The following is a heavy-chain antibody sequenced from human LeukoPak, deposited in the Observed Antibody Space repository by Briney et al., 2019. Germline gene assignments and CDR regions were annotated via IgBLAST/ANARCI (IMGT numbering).Heavy chain of an antibody. J-gene: IGHJ6*02. D-gene: IGHD2-2*01. CDR2: ISGRGGST. CDR1: GFTFSSYA. CDR3: AKGKGYCSSTSCYPYGMDV. Sequence: GGSLRLSCAASGFTFSSYAMSWVRQAPGKGLEWVSAISGRGGSTYYADSVKGRFTISRDNSKNTLYLQMNSLRAEDTAVYYCAKGKGYCSSTSCYPYGMDVWGQGTTVTVSS. V-gene: IGHV3-23*01.